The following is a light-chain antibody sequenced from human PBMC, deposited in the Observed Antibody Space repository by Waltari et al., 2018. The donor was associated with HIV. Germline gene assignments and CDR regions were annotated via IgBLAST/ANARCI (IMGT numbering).Light chain of an antibody. Sequence: EIVLTQSPVTLSLSPGERATLSCRASQSVSSSSLAWYQQRPGQAPRLVIYATSSRATGIPDFTLTISRLEPEDFAVYYCHQYGFSPLTFGGGTKVEIK. CDR2: ATS. J-gene: IGKJ4*01. CDR1: QSVSSSS. CDR3: HQYGFSPLT. V-gene: IGKV3-20*01.